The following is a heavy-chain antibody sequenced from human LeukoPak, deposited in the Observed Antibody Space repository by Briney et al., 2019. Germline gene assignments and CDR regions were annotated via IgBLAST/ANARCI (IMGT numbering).Heavy chain of an antibody. CDR3: ARVLFSGGFDY. D-gene: IGHD2-15*01. J-gene: IGHJ4*02. CDR2: IYTSGST. V-gene: IGHV4-61*02. CDR1: GGSISSGSYY. Sequence: SETLSLTCTVSGGSISSGSYYWSWIRQPAGKGLEWIGRIYTSGSTNYNPSLKSRVTISVDTSKNQFSLKLSSVTAADTAVYYCARVLFSGGFDYWGQGTLVTVSS.